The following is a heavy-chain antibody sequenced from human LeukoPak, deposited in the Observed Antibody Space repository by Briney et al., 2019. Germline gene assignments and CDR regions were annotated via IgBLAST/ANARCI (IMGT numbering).Heavy chain of an antibody. CDR3: AREPYCGGDCYRHFDY. J-gene: IGHJ4*02. D-gene: IGHD2-21*02. Sequence: QPGGSLRLSCAASGFTFSSFGMSWVRQAPGKGLEWVSAISVSGGSTNYADSVKGRFTISRDNSKNTLYLQMNSLRAEDTAVYYCAREPYCGGDCYRHFDYWGQGTLVTVSS. CDR1: GFTFSSFG. CDR2: ISVSGGST. V-gene: IGHV3-23*01.